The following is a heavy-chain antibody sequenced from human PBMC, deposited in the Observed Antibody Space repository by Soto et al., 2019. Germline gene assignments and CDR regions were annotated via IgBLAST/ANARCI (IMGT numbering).Heavy chain of an antibody. CDR3: ATGGTSYSTHPDY. CDR2: ISGGDDST. J-gene: IGHJ4*02. V-gene: IGHV3-23*01. Sequence: EVQLLESGGGLVQPGGSLRLSCAASGFTFSSYAMSWVRQAPGKGLEWVSAISGGDDSTYYAYSVKGRFTICRDNSKKTLYLHMNSLRDEDTAVYYCATGGTSYSTHPDYWGQGTLVTVSS. D-gene: IGHD6-6*01. CDR1: GFTFSSYA.